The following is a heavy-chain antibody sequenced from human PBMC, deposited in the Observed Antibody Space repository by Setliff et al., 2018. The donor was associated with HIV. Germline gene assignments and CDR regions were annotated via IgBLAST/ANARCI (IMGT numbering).Heavy chain of an antibody. CDR2: ISFDGSHK. V-gene: IGHV3-30*04. D-gene: IGHD4-17*01. J-gene: IGHJ4*02. CDR3: ARADYGDFVEY. Sequence: RLSCVASGFAFSDFSMFWARQAPGKGLEWVAVISFDGSHKYYADSVQGRFTISRDNSKNTLYVQMNSLRDEDTAVYYCARADYGDFVEYWGRGTLVTVSS. CDR1: GFAFSDFS.